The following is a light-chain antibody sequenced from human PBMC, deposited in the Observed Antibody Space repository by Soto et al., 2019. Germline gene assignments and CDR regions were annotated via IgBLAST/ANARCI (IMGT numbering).Light chain of an antibody. CDR3: QQSYNTPWT. CDR1: QSISSY. J-gene: IGKJ1*01. V-gene: IGKV1-39*01. CDR2: AAS. Sequence: IQMTQSPSSLSASVGDRVTITCRASQSISSYLNWYQQKPGKAPKLLIYAASNLQSGAPSRFSGSGSGTHFTLNINSLQPEDYATYYCQQSYNTPWTFGQGTKVDI.